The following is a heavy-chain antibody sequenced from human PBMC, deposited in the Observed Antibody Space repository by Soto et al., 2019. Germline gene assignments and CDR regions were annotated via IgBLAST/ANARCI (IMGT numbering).Heavy chain of an antibody. D-gene: IGHD3-10*01. CDR1: GDSISSYY. CDR3: ASVGELPVWFDP. CDR2: ISYTGST. Sequence: QVQLQESGPGLVKPSETLSLTCTVSGDSISSYYWSWIRQPPGKGLEWVGYISYTGSTIYNHPLEIRVTISLDTYKIQVSLNLNSVTVADTALYYCASVGELPVWFDPLGRGTLVTVSS. V-gene: IGHV4-59*13. J-gene: IGHJ5*02.